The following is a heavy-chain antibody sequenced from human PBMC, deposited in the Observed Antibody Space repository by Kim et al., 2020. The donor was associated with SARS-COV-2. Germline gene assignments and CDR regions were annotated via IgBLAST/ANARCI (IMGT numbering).Heavy chain of an antibody. CDR3: ARADPHMGQWLFHFDY. CDR1: GGSISSYY. J-gene: IGHJ4*02. CDR2: FYYSGST. Sequence: SETLSLTCTVSGGSISSYYWSWIRQPPGKGLEWIGYFYYSGSTNYNPSLKSRVNISVDTSKNQFSLKLSSVTAADTAVYYCARADPHMGQWLFHFDYWGQGTLVTVSS. V-gene: IGHV4-59*13. D-gene: IGHD6-19*01.